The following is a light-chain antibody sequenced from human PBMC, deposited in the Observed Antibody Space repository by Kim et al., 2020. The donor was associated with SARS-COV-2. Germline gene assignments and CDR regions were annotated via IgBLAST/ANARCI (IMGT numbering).Light chain of an antibody. CDR2: GVS. CDR3: QQYETFPLT. CDR1: QGISSR. J-gene: IGKJ4*01. Sequence: ASVGDRVTITCRATQGISSRLAWYQHKPEKAPKSLIYGVSTLQSGVPSRFSGSGSGTHFTLTISSLQPEDFATYYCQQYETFPLTFGGGTKVDIK. V-gene: IGKV1D-16*01.